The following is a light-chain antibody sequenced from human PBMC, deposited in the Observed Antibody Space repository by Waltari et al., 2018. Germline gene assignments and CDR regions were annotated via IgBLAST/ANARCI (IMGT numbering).Light chain of an antibody. CDR1: SRDLGGYSY. J-gene: IGLJ3*02. Sequence: QSALTQPPSASGSPGQSVTISCPGTSRDLGGYSYVPWYPQHPGKAPTFLISEVNKRPSGVPDRFSGSKSGNTASLTVSGLQAEDEADYYCISYAGSNFWVFGGGTKLTVL. CDR2: EVN. CDR3: ISYAGSNFWV. V-gene: IGLV2-8*01.